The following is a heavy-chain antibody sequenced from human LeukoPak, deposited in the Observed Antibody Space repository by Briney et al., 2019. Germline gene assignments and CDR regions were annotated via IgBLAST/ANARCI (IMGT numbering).Heavy chain of an antibody. CDR3: AKDLPTLYYYDSSGDGAFDI. Sequence: GGSLRLSCAASGFTFSSYAMSWVRQAPGKGLEWVSAISGSGGSTYYADSVKGRFTISRDNSKNTLYLQMNSLRAEDTAVYYCAKDLPTLYYYDSSGDGAFDIWGQGTMVTVSS. J-gene: IGHJ3*02. D-gene: IGHD3-22*01. CDR2: ISGSGGST. V-gene: IGHV3-23*01. CDR1: GFTFSSYA.